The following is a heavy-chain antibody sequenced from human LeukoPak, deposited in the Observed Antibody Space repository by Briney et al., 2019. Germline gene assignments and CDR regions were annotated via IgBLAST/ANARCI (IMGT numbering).Heavy chain of an antibody. J-gene: IGHJ4*02. CDR3: ATEIQLEFDY. CDR2: INPNSGGT. CDR1: GYIFTDYY. V-gene: IGHV1/OR15-1*04. D-gene: IGHD5-18*01. Sequence: ASVKVSCKASGYIFTDYYMHWVRQAPGQELGWMGRINPNSGGTNYAQKFQGRVTMTEDTSTDTAYMELSSLRSEDTAVYYCATEIQLEFDYWGQGTLVTVSS.